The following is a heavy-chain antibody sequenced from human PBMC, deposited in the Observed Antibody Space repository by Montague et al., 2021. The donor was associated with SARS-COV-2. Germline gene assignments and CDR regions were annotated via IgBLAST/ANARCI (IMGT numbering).Heavy chain of an antibody. CDR1: GGSFSDHF. CDR2: INHRGTS. V-gene: IGHV4-34*01. J-gene: IGHJ4*02. CDR3: ARGRQHFNMIVVVMTGGEYYFDY. Sequence: SETLSLTCAVYGGSFSDHFWTWIRQPPGKGLEWIGEINHRGTSNCNPSLKSRVSISVDTSKNQFSLYLGFVTAADTAVYYCARGRQHFNMIVVVMTGGEYYFDYWGQGTLVTVSA. D-gene: IGHD3-22*01.